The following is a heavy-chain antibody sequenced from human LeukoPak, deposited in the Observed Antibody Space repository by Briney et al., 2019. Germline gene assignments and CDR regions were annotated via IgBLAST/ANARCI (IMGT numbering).Heavy chain of an antibody. CDR3: ARDTRDYYDSSGYYGYFDL. J-gene: IGHJ2*01. D-gene: IGHD3-22*01. CDR2: IYYSGST. CDR1: GVSISSYY. Sequence: SSETLSLTCTVSGVSISSYYWSWIRQPPGKGLEWIGYIYYSGSTNYNPSLKSRVTISVDTSKNQFSLKLSSVTAADTAVYYCARDTRDYYDSSGYYGYFDLWGRGTLVTVSS. V-gene: IGHV4-59*01.